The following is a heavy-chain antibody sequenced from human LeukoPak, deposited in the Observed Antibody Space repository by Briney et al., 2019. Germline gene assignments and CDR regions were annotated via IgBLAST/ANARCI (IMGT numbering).Heavy chain of an antibody. CDR1: GYTFTSYG. Sequence: GASVKVSCKASGYTFTSYGISWVRQAPGQGLEWMGWISAYNGNTNYAQKLQGRVTITRNTSISTAYMELSSLRSEDTAVYYCARFTGEGNWFDPWGQGTLVTVSS. CDR2: ISAYNGNT. D-gene: IGHD3-10*01. CDR3: ARFTGEGNWFDP. J-gene: IGHJ5*02. V-gene: IGHV1-18*01.